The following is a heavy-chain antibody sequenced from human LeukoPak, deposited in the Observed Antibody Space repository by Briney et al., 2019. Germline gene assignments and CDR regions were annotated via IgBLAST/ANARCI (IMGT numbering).Heavy chain of an antibody. CDR1: GYTFTGYY. CDR3: ARVPGGRAAAGTVIYYMDV. J-gene: IGHJ6*03. Sequence: RASVKVSCKASGYTFTGYYMHWVRQAPGQGLEWMGWTNPNSGGTNYAQKFQGRVTMTRDTSISTAYMELSRLRSDDTAVYYCARVPGGRAAAGTVIYYMDVWGKGTTVTVSS. D-gene: IGHD6-13*01. CDR2: TNPNSGGT. V-gene: IGHV1-2*02.